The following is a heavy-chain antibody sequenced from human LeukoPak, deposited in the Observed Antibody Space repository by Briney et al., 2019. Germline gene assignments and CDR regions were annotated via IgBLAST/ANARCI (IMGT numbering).Heavy chain of an antibody. D-gene: IGHD5-12*01. CDR2: ISGSGGGT. J-gene: IGHJ4*02. V-gene: IGHV3-23*01. Sequence: GGSLRLSCAASGFTFNSFVMSWVRQAPGKGLEWVSTISGSGGGTFYADSVKGRFTISRDNSKNTLYLQMNSLRAEDTAVYYCAKDLKGYSDYDFSDYWGQGTLVTVSS. CDR1: GFTFNSFV. CDR3: AKDLKGYSDYDFSDY.